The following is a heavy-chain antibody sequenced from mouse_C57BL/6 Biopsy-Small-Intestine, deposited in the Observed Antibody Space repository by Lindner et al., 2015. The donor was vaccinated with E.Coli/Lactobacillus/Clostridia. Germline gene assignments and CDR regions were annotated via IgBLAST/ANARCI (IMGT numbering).Heavy chain of an antibody. D-gene: IGHD1-1*01. Sequence: VQLQESGPELVKPDASVRISCKASGYSFIDYNMNWVKQSSGKSLEWIGVINPDYDTTNYNQKFMGKATLTVDPSSSTAYMQLNGLTSEDSAVYYCARSFITTGFFDVWGTGTTVTVSS. CDR2: INPDYDTT. CDR3: ARSFITTGFFDV. V-gene: IGHV1-39*01. J-gene: IGHJ1*03. CDR1: GYSFIDYN.